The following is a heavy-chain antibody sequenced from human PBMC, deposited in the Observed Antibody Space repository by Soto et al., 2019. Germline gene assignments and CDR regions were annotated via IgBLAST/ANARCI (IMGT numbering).Heavy chain of an antibody. CDR1: GGSFSGYY. J-gene: IGHJ4*02. V-gene: IGHV4-34*01. Sequence: SETLSLTCAVYGGSFSGYYWSWIRQPPGKGLEWIGEINHSGSTNYNPSLKSRVTISVDTSKNQFSLKLSSVTAADTAVYYCARGERAHYYGSGSYYRHWGQGTLVTV. D-gene: IGHD3-10*01. CDR3: ARGERAHYYGSGSYYRH. CDR2: INHSGST.